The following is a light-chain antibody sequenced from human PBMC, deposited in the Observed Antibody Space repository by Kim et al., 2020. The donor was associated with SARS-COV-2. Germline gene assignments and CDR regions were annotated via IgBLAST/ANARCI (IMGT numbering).Light chain of an antibody. CDR2: SAS. V-gene: IGKV3-20*01. Sequence: SPGERAASSCGASQGIISSYLAWYQQRTGQAPRLLIYSASIRAIGIPDRFSGSGSGTDFTLTISRLEPEDFAVYYCQDYGSSPLTFGGGTKVDIK. CDR3: QDYGSSPLT. CDR1: QGIISSY. J-gene: IGKJ4*01.